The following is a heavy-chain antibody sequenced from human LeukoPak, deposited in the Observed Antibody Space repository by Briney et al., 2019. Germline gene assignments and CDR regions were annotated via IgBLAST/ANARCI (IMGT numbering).Heavy chain of an antibody. CDR1: GGSISGYY. V-gene: IGHV4-34*01. Sequence: PSETLSLTCAVYGGSISGYYWSWIRQPPGKGLEWIGEINHSGSTNYNPSLKSRVTISVDTSKNQFSLTLSSVTAADTAVYYCARGGSSWYPGRNWFDPWGQGSLVTVSS. CDR2: INHSGST. CDR3: ARGGSSWYPGRNWFDP. J-gene: IGHJ5*02. D-gene: IGHD6-13*01.